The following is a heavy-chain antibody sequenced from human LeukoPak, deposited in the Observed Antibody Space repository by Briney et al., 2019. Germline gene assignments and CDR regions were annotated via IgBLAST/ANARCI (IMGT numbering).Heavy chain of an antibody. CDR1: GFTFSSYS. D-gene: IGHD6-19*01. CDR3: ANLFSGNAFDI. CDR2: ISYDGSNK. Sequence: PGGSLRLSCAASGFTFSSYSMHWVRQAPGKGLEWVAVISYDGSNKYYADSVKGRFTISRDNSKNTLYLQMNSLRAEDTAVYYCANLFSGNAFDIWGQGTMVTVSS. J-gene: IGHJ3*02. V-gene: IGHV3-30*18.